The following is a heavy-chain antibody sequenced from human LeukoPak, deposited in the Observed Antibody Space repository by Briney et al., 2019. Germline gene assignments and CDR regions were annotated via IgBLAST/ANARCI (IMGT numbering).Heavy chain of an antibody. CDR2: INYSGST. D-gene: IGHD5-18*01. Sequence: SEILSLTCTVSGGSISSYSWSWIRQSPGKGLEWIAYINYSGSTNYNPSLKSRVSISVDTSKNQFSLELSSVTAADTAVYYCAGGRVWLAFDSWGQGTLVTVSS. V-gene: IGHV4-59*01. CDR1: GGSISSYS. J-gene: IGHJ4*02. CDR3: AGGRVWLAFDS.